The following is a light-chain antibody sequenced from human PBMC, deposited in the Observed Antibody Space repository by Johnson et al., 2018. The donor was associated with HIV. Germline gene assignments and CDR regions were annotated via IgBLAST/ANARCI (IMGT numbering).Light chain of an antibody. J-gene: IGLJ1*01. CDR2: DNN. CDR1: SSNIGNNY. V-gene: IGLV1-51*01. Sequence: QSVLSQPPSGSAAPGQKVTISCSGSSSNIGNNYVSWYQQLPGTAPKLLIYDNNKRPSGIPDRFSGSKSGTSATLGITGLPTGDEADYYCGTWDSSLSAGGVFGTGTKVTVL. CDR3: GTWDSSLSAGGV.